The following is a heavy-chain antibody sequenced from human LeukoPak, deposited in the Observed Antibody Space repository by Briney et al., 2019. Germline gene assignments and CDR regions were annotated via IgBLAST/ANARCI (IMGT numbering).Heavy chain of an antibody. Sequence: GESLKISCKGSGYIFTSYWIGWVRQMPGKGLEWMGIIYPDDSDTRYSPSFQGHVTISADKSISTAYLQWSSLKASDTAMYYCARRYSSSDAVDYWGQGTLVTVSS. CDR2: IYPDDSDT. V-gene: IGHV5-51*01. J-gene: IGHJ4*02. D-gene: IGHD6-6*01. CDR1: GYIFTSYW. CDR3: ARRYSSSDAVDY.